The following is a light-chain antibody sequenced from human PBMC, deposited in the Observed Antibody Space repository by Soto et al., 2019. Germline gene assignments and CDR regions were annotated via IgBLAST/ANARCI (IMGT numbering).Light chain of an antibody. Sequence: QSVLTQPPSVSWAPGQRVTISCTGSSSNIGAGYDVHWYQQLPGTAPKLLIYGNSNRPSGVPDRFSRSKSGTSASLAITGLQAEDEADYYCQSYDSSLSGYVFGTGTKLTVL. V-gene: IGLV1-40*01. J-gene: IGLJ1*01. CDR1: SSNIGAGYD. CDR2: GNS. CDR3: QSYDSSLSGYV.